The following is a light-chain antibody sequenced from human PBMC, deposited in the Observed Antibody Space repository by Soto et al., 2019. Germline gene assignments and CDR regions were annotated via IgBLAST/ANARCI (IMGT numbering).Light chain of an antibody. J-gene: IGKJ4*01. CDR1: QSISSNY. V-gene: IGKV3-20*01. CDR3: QQYGSSPPLT. Sequence: TQSPSSLSASVGDRVTITCQASQSISSNYLAWYQQKPGQAPRLVIYGASSRATGIPDRFSGSGSGTDFTLTISRLEPEDFAVYYCQQYGSSPPLTFGGGTKVDNK. CDR2: GAS.